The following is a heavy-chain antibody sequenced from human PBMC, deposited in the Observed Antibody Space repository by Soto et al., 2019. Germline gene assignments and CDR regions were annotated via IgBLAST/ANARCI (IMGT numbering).Heavy chain of an antibody. CDR3: ARDYIAAEYYYGMDV. CDR1: GYTFTSYD. J-gene: IGHJ6*02. V-gene: IGHV1-8*01. Sequence: ASVKVSCKASGYTFTSYDINWVRQATGQGLEWMGWMNPNSGNTGYAQKFQGRVTMTRNTSISTAYMELSSLRSEDMAVYYCARDYIAAEYYYGMDVWGQGTTVTVSS. D-gene: IGHD6-13*01. CDR2: MNPNSGNT.